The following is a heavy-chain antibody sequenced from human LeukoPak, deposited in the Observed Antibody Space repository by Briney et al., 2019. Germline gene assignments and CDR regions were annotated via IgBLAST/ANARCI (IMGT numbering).Heavy chain of an antibody. J-gene: IGHJ3*01. V-gene: IGHV4-31*03. Sequence: SETLSLTCTVSGGSTSSGDYYWSWIRQLPGKGLEWIGYIYYSGSTYYNPSLKSRVTISVDTSKNQFSLKLNSVTAADTAVYYCATITFSSGWSASYAFDVWGQGTMVSVFS. CDR1: GGSTSSGDYY. CDR2: IYYSGST. D-gene: IGHD3-3*01. CDR3: ATITFSSGWSASYAFDV.